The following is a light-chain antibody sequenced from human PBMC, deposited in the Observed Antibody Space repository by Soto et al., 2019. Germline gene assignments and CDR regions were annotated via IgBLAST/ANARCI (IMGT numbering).Light chain of an antibody. CDR1: QSVSSSY. J-gene: IGKJ5*01. CDR2: GAS. V-gene: IGKV3-20*01. CDR3: KVYASSPIS. Sequence: SVVAVSLKQGGRATLSCRASQSVSSSYLAWYQQKPGQAPRLLISGASSRATGIPDRFSGSGSGTDFTLTISRLEPEDFALDYSKVYASSPISFAQRGRPAIK.